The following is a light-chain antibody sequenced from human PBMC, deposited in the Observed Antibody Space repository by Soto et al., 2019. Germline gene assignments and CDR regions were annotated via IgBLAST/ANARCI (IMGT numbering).Light chain of an antibody. Sequence: IVLTQSPGTLSLSPGERATLSCRASQSVSSSYLAWYQQKPGQAPRLLIYGASSRATGIPDRFSGSGSGTVFTLTISRLEPEDFAVYYGQQYGGSPRQYSFGQGTKLEIK. CDR3: QQYGGSPRQYS. CDR2: GAS. J-gene: IGKJ2*01. CDR1: QSVSSSY. V-gene: IGKV3-20*01.